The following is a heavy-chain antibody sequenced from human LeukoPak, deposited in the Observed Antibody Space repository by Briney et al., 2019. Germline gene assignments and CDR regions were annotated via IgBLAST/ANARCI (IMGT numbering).Heavy chain of an antibody. J-gene: IGHJ4*02. Sequence: SQTLSVTCAISGDSVSSNNGAWDWIRQSPSRGLEWLGRTYYRSKWYSDYAVSLRGRITINSDTSKNQFPLQLNSVTPEDTAVYYCARDLGTSGWYTFDYWGQGTLVTVSS. D-gene: IGHD6-19*01. V-gene: IGHV6-1*01. CDR2: TYYRSKWYS. CDR1: GDSVSSNNGA. CDR3: ARDLGTSGWYTFDY.